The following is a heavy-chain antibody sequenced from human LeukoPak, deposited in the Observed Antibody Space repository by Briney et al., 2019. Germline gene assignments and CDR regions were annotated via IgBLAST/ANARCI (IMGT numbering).Heavy chain of an antibody. CDR3: ARPSIGYCSSTSCYGGWFDP. J-gene: IGHJ5*02. D-gene: IGHD2-2*01. Sequence: GASVKVSCKASGYTFTGYYMHWVRQAPGQGLEWMGWINPNSGGTNYAQKFQGRVTMTRDTSISTAYMELSRLRSDDTAVYYCARPSIGYCSSTSCYGGWFDPWGQGTLVTVSS. V-gene: IGHV1-2*02. CDR1: GYTFTGYY. CDR2: INPNSGGT.